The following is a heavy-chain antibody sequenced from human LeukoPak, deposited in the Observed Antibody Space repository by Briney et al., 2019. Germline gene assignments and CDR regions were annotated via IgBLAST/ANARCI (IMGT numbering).Heavy chain of an antibody. CDR2: IHHSGST. D-gene: IGHD3-16*01. Sequence: SGTLSLTCAVSGYSISSGYYWGWIRQSPGRGLEWIGTIHHSGSTYYNPSLKSRVTISVDTSKNQFALKLSSVTAADTAVYYCARVWAQDPKRAFDIWGQGTMVTVSS. CDR3: ARVWAQDPKRAFDI. J-gene: IGHJ3*02. V-gene: IGHV4-38-2*01. CDR1: GYSISSGYY.